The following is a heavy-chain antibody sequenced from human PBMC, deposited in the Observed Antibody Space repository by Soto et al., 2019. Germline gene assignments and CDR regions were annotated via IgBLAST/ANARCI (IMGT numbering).Heavy chain of an antibody. J-gene: IGHJ4*02. CDR2: MNPNSGNT. Sequence: QVQLVQSGAEVKKPGASVKVSCKSSGYTFTSYHINWVRQATGQGLEWMGWMNPNSGNTGNAQKFQGRVTMTRNTSISTAYMELSSLKSEDTAVYYCTRGRGSSLNFDYWGQGTLVTFSS. V-gene: IGHV1-8*01. CDR3: TRGRGSSLNFDY. CDR1: GYTFTSYH. D-gene: IGHD3-16*01.